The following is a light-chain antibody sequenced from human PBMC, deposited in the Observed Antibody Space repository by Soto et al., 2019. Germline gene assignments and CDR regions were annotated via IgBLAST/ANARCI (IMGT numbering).Light chain of an antibody. J-gene: IGKJ2*01. CDR1: QSVRDN. CDR3: QHYMFWPHT. Sequence: EILLTQSPATLAVSPGEGATLSCRASQSVRDNLAWYQQKPGQAPRLLIYRASTRATGVPARFSGSGSGTEFTLTISSLQSEDVSVYFCQHYMFWPHTFGQGTKLEIK. V-gene: IGKV3-15*01. CDR2: RAS.